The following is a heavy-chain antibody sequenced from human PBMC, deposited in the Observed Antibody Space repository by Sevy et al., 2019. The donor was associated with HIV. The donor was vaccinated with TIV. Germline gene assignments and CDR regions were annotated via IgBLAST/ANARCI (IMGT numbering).Heavy chain of an antibody. CDR2: ISSSGSTI. J-gene: IGHJ6*02. V-gene: IGHV3-11*01. CDR1: GFTFSDYY. Sequence: GGSLRLSCAASGFTFSDYYMSWIRQAPGKGLEWVSYISSSGSTIYYADSVKGRFTISRDNAKNSLYLQMNSLRAEDAAVYYCAREGTVATPGGYYYGMDVWGQGTTVTVSS. D-gene: IGHD4-17*01. CDR3: AREGTVATPGGYYYGMDV.